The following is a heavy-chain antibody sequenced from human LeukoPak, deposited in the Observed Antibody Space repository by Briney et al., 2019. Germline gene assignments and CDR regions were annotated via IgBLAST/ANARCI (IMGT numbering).Heavy chain of an antibody. CDR1: GGSFSGYY. CDR2: INHSGST. Sequence: SETLSLTCAVYGGSFSGYYWSWIRQPPGKGLEWIGEINHSGSTNYNPSLKSRVTISVDTSKNQFSLKLSSVTAADTAVYYCARETDSMVYYFDYWGQGTLVTVSS. V-gene: IGHV4-34*01. D-gene: IGHD3-10*01. CDR3: ARETDSMVYYFDY. J-gene: IGHJ4*02.